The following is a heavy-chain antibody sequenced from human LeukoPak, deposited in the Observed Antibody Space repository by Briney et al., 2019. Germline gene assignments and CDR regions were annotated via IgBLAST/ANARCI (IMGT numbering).Heavy chain of an antibody. CDR2: INSDGSST. D-gene: IGHD2-15*01. Sequence: GGSLRLSCAASGFTFSSYWMHWVRQAPGKGLVWVSRINSDGSSTSYADSVRGRFTISRDNAKNTLYLQMNSLRAEDTAVYYCATYTQHFGAPGGTDYWGLGTLVTVSS. V-gene: IGHV3-74*01. CDR1: GFTFSSYW. J-gene: IGHJ4*02. CDR3: ATYTQHFGAPGGTDY.